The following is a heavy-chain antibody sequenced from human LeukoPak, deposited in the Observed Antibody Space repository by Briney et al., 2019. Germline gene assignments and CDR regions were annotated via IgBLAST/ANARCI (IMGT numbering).Heavy chain of an antibody. CDR2: IHRSGSP. CDR3: AREILGGFNPGAY. D-gene: IGHD1-14*01. J-gene: IGHJ4*02. CDR1: LDSATSNF. V-gene: IGHV4-4*02. Sequence: SETLSLTCTVSLDSATSNFWSWVRQSPGKGLEWIGEIHRSGSPNYNPSLQSRVTISIDRSRNQIALELSSVTAADTAVYYCAREILGGFNPGAYWGQGTLVTVSS.